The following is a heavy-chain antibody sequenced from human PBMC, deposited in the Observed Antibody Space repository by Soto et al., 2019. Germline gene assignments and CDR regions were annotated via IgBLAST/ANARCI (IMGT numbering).Heavy chain of an antibody. V-gene: IGHV4-30-2*01. CDR3: ASPYDSSGYYYVGFQH. J-gene: IGHJ1*01. Sequence: QLQLQESGSGLVKPSQTLSLTCAVSGGSISSGGYSWSWIRQPPGKGLEWIGYIYHSGSTYYNPSLKSRVTISVDSSKNPFSLKLRSVTAADTAVDYCASPYDSSGYYYVGFQHWGQGTLVTVSS. CDR1: GGSISSGGYS. D-gene: IGHD3-22*01. CDR2: IYHSGST.